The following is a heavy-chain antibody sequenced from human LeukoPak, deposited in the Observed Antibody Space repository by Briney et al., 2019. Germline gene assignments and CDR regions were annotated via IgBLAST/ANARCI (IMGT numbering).Heavy chain of an antibody. J-gene: IGHJ5*01. CDR1: GFTFSDYY. CDR2: ISSGSTYT. D-gene: IGHD6-19*01. CDR3: ARVSSSSTNWFDS. V-gene: IGHV3-11*06. Sequence: GGSLRLSCAASGFTFSDYYMSWIRQAPGKGLEWVSYISSGSTYTNYADSVKGRFTISRDNAKSSLYLQMNNLRAKDTAVYYCARVSSSSTNWFDSWGQGTLVTVSS.